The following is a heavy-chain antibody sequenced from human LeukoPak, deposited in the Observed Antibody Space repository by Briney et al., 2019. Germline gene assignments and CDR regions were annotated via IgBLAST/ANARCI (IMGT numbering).Heavy chain of an antibody. CDR2: IYYSGST. J-gene: IGHJ4*02. V-gene: IGHV4-59*01. D-gene: IGHD3-9*01. Sequence: SETLSLTCTVSGGSISSYYWSWIRQPPGKGLEWIGYIYYSGSTNYNPSLKSRVTISVDTSKNQFSLKLSSVTAADTAVYYCARSPNILTGRYYFVYWGQGTLVTVSS. CDR3: ARSPNILTGRYYFVY. CDR1: GGSISSYY.